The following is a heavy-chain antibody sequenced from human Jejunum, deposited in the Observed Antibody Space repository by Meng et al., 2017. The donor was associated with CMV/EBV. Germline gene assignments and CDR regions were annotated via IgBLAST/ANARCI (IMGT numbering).Heavy chain of an antibody. CDR3: ARTDYYSYYGLDV. CDR2: IFHSGST. Sequence: VSGGSFRNYYWSWLRQPPGRGLEWIGFIFHSGSTSYNPSLESRVTISVDTSKNQFSLKVSSVTAADTAVYYCARTDYYSYYGLDVWGQGTTVTVSS. J-gene: IGHJ6*02. V-gene: IGHV4-59*03. CDR1: GGSFRNYY.